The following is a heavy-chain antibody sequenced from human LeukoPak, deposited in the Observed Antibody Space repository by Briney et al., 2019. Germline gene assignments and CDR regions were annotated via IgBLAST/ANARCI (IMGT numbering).Heavy chain of an antibody. D-gene: IGHD2-15*01. CDR2: INHSGST. CDR1: GGSFSGYY. Sequence: PSETLSLTCAVYGGSFSGYYWSWIRQPPGKGLEWIGEINHSGSTNYNPSLKSRVTISVDTSKNQFSLKLSSVTAADTAVYYCARVMGGYCSGGSCYRPNWFDPWGQGTLVTVSS. J-gene: IGHJ5*02. CDR3: ARVMGGYCSGGSCYRPNWFDP. V-gene: IGHV4-34*01.